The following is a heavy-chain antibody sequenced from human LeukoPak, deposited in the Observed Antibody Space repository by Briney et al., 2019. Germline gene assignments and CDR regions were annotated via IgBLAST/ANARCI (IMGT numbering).Heavy chain of an antibody. V-gene: IGHV5-51*01. J-gene: IGHJ3*02. CDR3: ASIQWELRGEGAFDI. CDR2: IYPADFDT. CDR1: GYSSTTYW. D-gene: IGHD1-26*01. Sequence: GASLKFSCKAFGYSSTTYWIGWVGQVPGKGLEWVGIIYPADFDTRYSPSFQGQVTISADKSISTAYLQWSSLKASDTAMYYCASIQWELRGEGAFDIWGQGTMVTVSS.